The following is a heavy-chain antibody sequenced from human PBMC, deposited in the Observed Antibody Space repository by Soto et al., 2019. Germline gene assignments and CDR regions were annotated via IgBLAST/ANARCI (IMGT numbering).Heavy chain of an antibody. CDR1: GGTFSSYA. D-gene: IGHD3-22*01. CDR3: ARDPEYYYDSSGYPRYNWFDP. J-gene: IGHJ5*02. Sequence: ASVKVSCKASGGTFSSYAISWVRQAPGQGLEWMGGIIPIFGTANYAQKFQGRVTITADESTSTAYMELSSLRSEDTAVYYCARDPEYYYDSSGYPRYNWFDPWGQGTLVTVSS. CDR2: IIPIFGTA. V-gene: IGHV1-69*13.